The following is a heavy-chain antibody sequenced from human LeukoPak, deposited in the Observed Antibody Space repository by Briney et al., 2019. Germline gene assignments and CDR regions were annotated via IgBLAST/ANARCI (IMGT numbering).Heavy chain of an antibody. CDR3: AKDRGTGTFFFDY. CDR2: ISNSGDSP. CDR1: GFTFSSYA. V-gene: IGHV3-23*01. J-gene: IGHJ4*02. Sequence: GGSLRLSCAASGFTFSSYAMNWVRQAPGKGLEWVSSISNSGDSPYYADSVKARFTISRDNSKNTLYLQMNSLRADDTAIYYCAKDRGTGTFFFDYWGQGTLVTVSS. D-gene: IGHD3-10*01.